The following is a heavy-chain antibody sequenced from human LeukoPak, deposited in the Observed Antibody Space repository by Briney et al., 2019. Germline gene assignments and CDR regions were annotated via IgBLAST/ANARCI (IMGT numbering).Heavy chain of an antibody. V-gene: IGHV3-30*03. CDR3: ATPPNYYDSSGYFLDY. J-gene: IGHJ4*02. CDR1: GFTFSSYG. CDR2: ISYDGSNK. D-gene: IGHD3-22*01. Sequence: GGSLRLSCAASGFTFSSYGMHWVRQAPGKGLEWVAVISYDGSNKYYADSVKGRFTISRDNSKSTLYLQMNSLRAEDTAVYYCATPPNYYDSSGYFLDYWGQGTLVTVSS.